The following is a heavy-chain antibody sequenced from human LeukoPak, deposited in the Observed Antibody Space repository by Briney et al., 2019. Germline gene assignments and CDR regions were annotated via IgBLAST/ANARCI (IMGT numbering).Heavy chain of an antibody. CDR3: ARAYGDYGYYYGMDV. V-gene: IGHV3-21*01. CDR2: ISSSSSYI. D-gene: IGHD4-17*01. CDR1: GFTFSSYS. J-gene: IGHJ6*02. Sequence: GGSLRLSCAASGFTFSSYSMNWVRQAPGKGLEWVSSISSSSSYIYYADSVKGRFTISRDNSKNTLYLQMNSLRAEDTAVYYCARAYGDYGYYYGMDVWGQGTTVTVSS.